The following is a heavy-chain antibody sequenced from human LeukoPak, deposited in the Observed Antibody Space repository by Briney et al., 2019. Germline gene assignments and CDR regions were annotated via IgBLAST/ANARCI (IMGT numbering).Heavy chain of an antibody. Sequence: SETLSLTCTVSGYSISSGYYWGWIRQPPGKGLEWIGSIYQSGSTYYNPSLKSRVTISVDTSKNQFSLKLSSVTAADTAVYYCARDRAEGIDYWGQGTLVTVSS. CDR2: IYQSGST. CDR3: ARDRAEGIDY. CDR1: GYSISSGYY. D-gene: IGHD5-24*01. J-gene: IGHJ4*02. V-gene: IGHV4-38-2*02.